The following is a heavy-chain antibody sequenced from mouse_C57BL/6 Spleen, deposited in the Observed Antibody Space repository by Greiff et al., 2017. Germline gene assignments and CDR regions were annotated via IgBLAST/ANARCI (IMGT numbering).Heavy chain of an antibody. CDR3: ARLHYGSSIWYFDV. Sequence: EVQLQQSGPELVKPGASVKISCKASGYTFTDYYMNWVKQSHGKSLEWIGDINPNNGGTSYNQKFKGKATLTVDKSSSTAYMELRSLTSEDSAVYYCARLHYGSSIWYFDVWGTGTTVTVSS. J-gene: IGHJ1*03. V-gene: IGHV1-26*01. CDR1: GYTFTDYY. CDR2: INPNNGGT. D-gene: IGHD1-1*01.